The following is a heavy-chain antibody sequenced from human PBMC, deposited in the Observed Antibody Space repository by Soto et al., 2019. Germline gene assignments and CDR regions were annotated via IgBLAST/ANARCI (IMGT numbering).Heavy chain of an antibody. J-gene: IGHJ6*02. CDR2: ISSSSSTI. Sequence: GGSLRLSCAASGFTFRSYAMNWVRQAPGKGLEWVSYISSSSSTIYYADSVKGRFTISRDNAKNSLYLQMNSLRDEDTAVYYCARVIRCTNGVCSRNYYGMDVWGQGTTVTAP. CDR1: GFTFRSYA. V-gene: IGHV3-48*02. D-gene: IGHD2-8*01. CDR3: ARVIRCTNGVCSRNYYGMDV.